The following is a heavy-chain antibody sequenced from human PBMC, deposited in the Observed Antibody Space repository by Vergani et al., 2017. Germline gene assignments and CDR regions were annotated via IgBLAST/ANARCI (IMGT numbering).Heavy chain of an antibody. V-gene: IGHV4-39*01. CDR1: GDSIISRSYY. CDR3: ASGKYYSDSTSHFRGRYFDV. J-gene: IGHJ2*01. CDR2: IYNSGNG. Sequence: QMQSHESGPGLVKASETLSLTCTVSGDSIISRSYYWGWIRQPPGKGLEWIGSIYNSGNGDSSSSLKSRVTISADTSKNQFSLRLTSVTAADTAVYYCASGKYYSDSTSHFRGRYFDVWGRGTLVTVPS. D-gene: IGHD3-16*01.